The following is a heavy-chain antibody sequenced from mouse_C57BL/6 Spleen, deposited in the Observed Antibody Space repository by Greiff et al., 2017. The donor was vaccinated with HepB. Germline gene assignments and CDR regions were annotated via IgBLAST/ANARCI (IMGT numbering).Heavy chain of an antibody. V-gene: IGHV10-1*01. CDR2: IRSKSNNYAT. Sequence: EVKLVESGGGLVQPKGSLKLSCAASGFSFNTYAMNWVRQAPGKGLEWVARIRSKSNNYATYYADSVKDRFTISRDDSESMLYLQMNNLKTEDTAMYYCVRQGESSYYFDYWGQGTTLTVSS. CDR1: GFSFNTYA. J-gene: IGHJ2*01. D-gene: IGHD1-3*01. CDR3: VRQGESSYYFDY.